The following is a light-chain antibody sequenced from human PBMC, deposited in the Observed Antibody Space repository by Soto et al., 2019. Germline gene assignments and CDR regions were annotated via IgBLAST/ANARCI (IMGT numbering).Light chain of an antibody. Sequence: QSGLNQPASVSGSPGQTIPISCTGTSSYVGGYDYVSWYQQHPDKAPRFMIYEVTNRPSGVSHRFSGSKSGNTASLTISGLRAEDEADYYCTSYTTTSTYVFGTGTKVTFL. V-gene: IGLV2-14*01. J-gene: IGLJ1*01. CDR2: EVT. CDR3: TSYTTTSTYV. CDR1: SSYVGGYDY.